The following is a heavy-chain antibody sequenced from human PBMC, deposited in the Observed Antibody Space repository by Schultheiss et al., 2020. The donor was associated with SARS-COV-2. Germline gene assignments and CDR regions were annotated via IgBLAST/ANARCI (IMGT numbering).Heavy chain of an antibody. V-gene: IGHV4-34*01. D-gene: IGHD2-2*01. J-gene: IGHJ6*03. CDR3: ARGRFDIVVVPAAGYMDV. CDR2: IYYSGST. CDR1: GGSFSGYY. Sequence: SETLSLTCAVYGGSFSGYYWSWIRQPPGKGLEWIGYIYYSGSTYYNPSLKSRVTISVDTSKNKFSLKLSSVTAADTAVYYCARGRFDIVVVPAAGYMDVWGKGTTVTVSS.